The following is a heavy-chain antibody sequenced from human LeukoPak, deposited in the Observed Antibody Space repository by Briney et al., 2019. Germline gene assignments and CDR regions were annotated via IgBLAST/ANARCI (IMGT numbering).Heavy chain of an antibody. CDR3: ARQMQSHGNFDS. Sequence: PGGSLRLSCAASGFTVSSYAMHWVRQPIGKGLEWVSALGIAGDTFYPGSVKDRFTISRENARNSLYLQMNSLRAEDTAMYYCARQMQSHGNFDSWGQGTLVTVSS. CDR1: GFTVSSYA. J-gene: IGHJ4*02. V-gene: IGHV3-13*01. D-gene: IGHD1-26*01. CDR2: LGIAGDT.